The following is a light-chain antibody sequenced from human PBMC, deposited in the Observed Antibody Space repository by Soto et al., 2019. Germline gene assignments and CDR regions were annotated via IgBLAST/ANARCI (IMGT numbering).Light chain of an antibody. CDR1: QSVSSSY. V-gene: IGKV3-20*01. Sequence: EIVLTQSPSTLSFSPGERAXXXXRXSQSVSSSYLAWYQQKPGQAPRLLIYGASSRATGIPDRFSGSASGTVFTLNISSLQSEDFAVYYCQQYGSSPWTFGQGTKVDIK. J-gene: IGKJ1*01. CDR2: GAS. CDR3: QQYGSSPWT.